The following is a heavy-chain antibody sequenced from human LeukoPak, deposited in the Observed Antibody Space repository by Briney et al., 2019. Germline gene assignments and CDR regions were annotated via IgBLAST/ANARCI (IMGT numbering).Heavy chain of an antibody. V-gene: IGHV3-23*01. D-gene: IGHD1-1*01. CDR2: ISGSGGST. J-gene: IGHJ4*02. Sequence: SGGSLRLSCAASGFTFSSYAMSWVRQAPGKGLEWVSAISGSGGSTYYADSVKGRFTISRDNAKNSVYLQMNSLTDEDTAVFYCARHVYNWNVLDYWGQGTLVTVSS. CDR3: ARHVYNWNVLDY. CDR1: GFTFSSYA.